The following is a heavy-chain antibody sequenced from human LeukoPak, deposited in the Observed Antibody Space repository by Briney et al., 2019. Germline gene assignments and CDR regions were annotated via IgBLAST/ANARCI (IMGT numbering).Heavy chain of an antibody. Sequence: PGGSLRLSCAASGFNFTNYNMNWVRQAPGKGLEWVSSIHSSSGSIYYADSLKGRFTISRDNAKNSLYLQMNSLRAEDTAVYYCTRDLAWDAFDIWGQGAMVTVSS. CDR2: IHSSSGSI. CDR1: GFNFTNYN. J-gene: IGHJ3*02. V-gene: IGHV3-21*01. CDR3: TRDLAWDAFDI.